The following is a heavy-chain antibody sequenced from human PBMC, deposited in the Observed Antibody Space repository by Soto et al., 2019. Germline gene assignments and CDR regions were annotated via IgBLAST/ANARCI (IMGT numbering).Heavy chain of an antibody. J-gene: IGHJ5*02. D-gene: IGHD5-18*01. CDR3: ARGGYSYVDA. CDR1: GGSISRTNW. CDR2: IFYGGTT. V-gene: IGHV4-4*02. Sequence: QVQLQDSGPGLVKPSGTLSLTCTVSGGSISRTNWWIWIRQPPGKGLEWIGEIFYGGTTNYNPSLKSRVTISVDISNDQFSLKLTSVTAADTAVYYCARGGYSYVDAWGQGTLVTVSS.